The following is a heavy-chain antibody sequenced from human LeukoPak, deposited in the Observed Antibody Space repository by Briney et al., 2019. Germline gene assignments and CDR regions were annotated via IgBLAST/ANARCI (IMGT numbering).Heavy chain of an antibody. CDR3: AMTYDYVWGSYRYGDWFDP. Sequence: SQTLSLTCTVSGGSISSGGYYWSWIRQHPGKGLEWIGYIYYSGSTYYNPSLKSRVTISVDTSKNQFSLKLSSVTAADTAVYYCAMTYDYVWGSYRYGDWFDPWGQGTLVTVSS. D-gene: IGHD3-16*02. J-gene: IGHJ5*02. CDR2: IYYSGST. V-gene: IGHV4-31*03. CDR1: GGSISSGGYY.